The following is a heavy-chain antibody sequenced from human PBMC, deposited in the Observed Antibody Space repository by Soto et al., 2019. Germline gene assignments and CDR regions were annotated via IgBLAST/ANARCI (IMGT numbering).Heavy chain of an antibody. Sequence: SETLSLTCTVSGGSISSGDYYWSWIRQPPGKGLEWIGYIYYSGSTYYNPSLKSRVTISVDTSKNQISMKLTSVTAADTAVYYCARGSTTEKVDSWGQGTLVTVSS. V-gene: IGHV4-30-4*01. CDR3: ARGSTTEKVDS. CDR2: IYYSGST. J-gene: IGHJ4*02. CDR1: GGSISSGDYY. D-gene: IGHD4-17*01.